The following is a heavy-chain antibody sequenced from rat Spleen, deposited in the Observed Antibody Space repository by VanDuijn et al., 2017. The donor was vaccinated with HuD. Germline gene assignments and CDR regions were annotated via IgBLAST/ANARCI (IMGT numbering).Heavy chain of an antibody. J-gene: IGHJ3*01. CDR3: ARTGFAY. CDR1: GYSITSNY. CDR2: ISYSGST. Sequence: EVQLQESGPGLVKPSQSLSLTCSVTGYSITSNYWGWIRKFPGNKMEWMGYISYSGSTSYNPSLKSRISITRDTSKNQFFLQLNSVTTEDTAMYYCARTGFAYWGQGTLVTVSS. V-gene: IGHV3-1*01.